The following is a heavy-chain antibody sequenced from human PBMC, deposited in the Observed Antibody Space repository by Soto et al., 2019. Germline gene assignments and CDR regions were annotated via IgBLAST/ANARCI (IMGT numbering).Heavy chain of an antibody. V-gene: IGHV3-23*01. CDR3: AKTYFFDR. CDR1: GFTFSSYA. Sequence: EVQLLESGGDLVQPGGSLRLSCAASGFTFSSYAMSWARQAPGKGLEWVSSIGVSGSTYYDDSVRDRLTISRDNSKNTLDLQMNSPRAEDTAVYYCAKTYFFDRWGQGTPVTVSS. J-gene: IGHJ4*02. CDR2: IGVSGST.